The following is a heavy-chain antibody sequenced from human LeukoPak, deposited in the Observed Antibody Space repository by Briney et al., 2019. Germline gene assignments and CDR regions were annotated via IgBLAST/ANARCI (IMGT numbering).Heavy chain of an antibody. Sequence: APVKVSCKASGYTFTSYYMHWVRQAPGQGLEWMGIINPSGGSTSYAQKFQGRVTMTRDMSTSTVYMELSSLRSEDTAVYYCARDRGGDYYDSSGYSGGFDYWGQGTLVTVSS. CDR3: ARDRGGDYYDSSGYSGGFDY. CDR1: GYTFTSYY. J-gene: IGHJ4*02. CDR2: INPSGGST. D-gene: IGHD3-22*01. V-gene: IGHV1-46*01.